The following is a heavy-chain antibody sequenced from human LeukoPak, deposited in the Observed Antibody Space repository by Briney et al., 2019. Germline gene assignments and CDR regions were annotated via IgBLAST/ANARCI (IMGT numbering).Heavy chain of an antibody. CDR3: ARRYCSGGSCPFDY. Sequence: SGTLSLTCAVSGGSISSSNWWSWVRQPPGKGLEWIGEIYHSGSTNYNPSLKSRVTISVDKSKNQFSLKLSSVTAADTAVYYCARRYCSGGSCPFDYWGQGTLVTVSS. D-gene: IGHD2-15*01. V-gene: IGHV4-4*02. CDR2: IYHSGST. CDR1: GGSISSSNW. J-gene: IGHJ4*02.